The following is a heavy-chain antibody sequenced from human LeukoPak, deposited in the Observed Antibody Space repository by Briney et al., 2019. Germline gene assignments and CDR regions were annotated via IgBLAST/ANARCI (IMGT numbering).Heavy chain of an antibody. Sequence: ASVKVSCTASGYTFTSYAMNWVRQAPGQGLEWMGWINTNTGNPTYAQGFTGRFVFSLDTSVSTAYLQISSLKAEDTAVYYCARGPLYCSGGSCLLDWFDPWGQGTLVTVSS. CDR1: GYTFTSYA. J-gene: IGHJ5*02. D-gene: IGHD2-15*01. CDR3: ARGPLYCSGGSCLLDWFDP. V-gene: IGHV7-4-1*02. CDR2: INTNTGNP.